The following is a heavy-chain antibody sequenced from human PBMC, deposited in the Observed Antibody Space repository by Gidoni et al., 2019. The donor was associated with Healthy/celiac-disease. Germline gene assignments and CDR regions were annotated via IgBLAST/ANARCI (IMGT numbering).Heavy chain of an antibody. V-gene: IGHV4-31*03. CDR2: IYYSGST. CDR1: GGSIPSGGYY. D-gene: IGHD3-9*01. Sequence: QVQLQESGPGLVKPSQTLSLSGTVSGGSIPSGGYYWSWLRQHPGKGLGWIVYIYYSGSTYYNPSLKSRVTISVDTSKNQFSLKLSSVTAADTAVYYCAVFDWLLPMDDAFDIWGQGTMVTVSS. CDR3: AVFDWLLPMDDAFDI. J-gene: IGHJ3*02.